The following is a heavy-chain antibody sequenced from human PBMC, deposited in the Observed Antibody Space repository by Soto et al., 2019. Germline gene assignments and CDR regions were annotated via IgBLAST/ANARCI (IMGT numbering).Heavy chain of an antibody. D-gene: IGHD1-1*01. J-gene: IGHJ6*02. CDR3: ARDRVQLERRSAEQHYYYYGMDV. V-gene: IGHV1-2*04. CDR2: INPNSGGT. CDR1: GYTFTGYY. Sequence: ASVKVSCKASGYTFTGYYMHWVRQAPGQGLEWMGWINPNSGGTNYAQKFQGWVTMTRDTSISTAYMELSRLRSDDTAVYYCARDRVQLERRSAEQHYYYYGMDVWGQGTTVTVSS.